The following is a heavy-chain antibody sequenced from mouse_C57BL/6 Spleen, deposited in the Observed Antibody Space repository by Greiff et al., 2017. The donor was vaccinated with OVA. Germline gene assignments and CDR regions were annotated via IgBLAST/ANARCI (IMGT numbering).Heavy chain of an antibody. D-gene: IGHD2-4*01. V-gene: IGHV5-9-1*02. CDR1: GFTFSSYA. Sequence: EVLLVESGDGLVKPGGSLKLSCAASGFTFSSYAMSWVRQTPEKRLEWVAYISSGGDYIYYADTVKGRFTISRDNARNTLYLQMSSLKSEDTAMYYCTSGGVYYDTRYAIDHWGQVTPATVSS. J-gene: IGHJ4*01. CDR3: TSGGVYYDTRYAIDH. CDR2: ISSGGDYI.